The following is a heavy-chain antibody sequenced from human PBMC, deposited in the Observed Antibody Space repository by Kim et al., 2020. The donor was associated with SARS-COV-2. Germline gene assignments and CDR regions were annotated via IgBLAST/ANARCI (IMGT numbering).Heavy chain of an antibody. D-gene: IGHD3-10*02. Sequence: GGSLRLSCAASGFTLRSYWINWVRQAPGKGLVWVSRIGVDGISTHYADSVKGRFTVSRDNDDNTVYLQMNSLRADDTAVYYCARGMFKTGFDVWGQGTTVTVSS. CDR1: GFTLRSYW. CDR2: IGVDGIST. CDR3: ARGMFKTGFDV. V-gene: IGHV3-74*01. J-gene: IGHJ6*02.